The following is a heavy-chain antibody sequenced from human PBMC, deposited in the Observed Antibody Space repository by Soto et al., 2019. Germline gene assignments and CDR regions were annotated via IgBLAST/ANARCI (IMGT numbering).Heavy chain of an antibody. V-gene: IGHV3-9*01. Sequence: GGSLRLSCAASGFTFDDYAMHWVRQAPGKGLEWVSGISWNSGSIGYADSVKGRFTISRDNSKNTLYLQMNSLRAEDTAVYYCAKDGVGATSGEDAFDIWGQGTMVTVSS. CDR3: AKDGVGATSGEDAFDI. CDR1: GFTFDDYA. CDR2: ISWNSGSI. J-gene: IGHJ3*02. D-gene: IGHD1-26*01.